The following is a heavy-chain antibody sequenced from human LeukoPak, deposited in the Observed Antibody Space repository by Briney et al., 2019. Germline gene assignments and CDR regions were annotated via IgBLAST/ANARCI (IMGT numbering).Heavy chain of an antibody. CDR1: GFTFRSYG. CDR3: ARPGYSSGWTRGTRDDAFDI. D-gene: IGHD6-19*01. CDR2: IRYDGNNK. J-gene: IGHJ3*02. Sequence: GGSLRLSCAASGFTFRSYGMHWVRQAPGKGLEWVAFIRYDGNNKYYGDSMKGRFTISRDNSKNRLYLQMNSLRAEDTAVYYCARPGYSSGWTRGTRDDAFDIWGQGTMVTVSS. V-gene: IGHV3-30*02.